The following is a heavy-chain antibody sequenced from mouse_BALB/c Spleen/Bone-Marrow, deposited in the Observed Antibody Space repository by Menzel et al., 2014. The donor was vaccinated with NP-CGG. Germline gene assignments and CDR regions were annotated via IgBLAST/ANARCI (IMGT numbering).Heavy chain of an antibody. J-gene: IGHJ3*01. CDR3: ASFYGRFAY. D-gene: IGHD1-1*02. V-gene: IGHV1-9*01. Sequence: LVESGAELMKPGASVKISCKATGYSFSSYWIEWVKQRPGHGLEWIGEILPGSGSTNYNEKFKGKATFTAGTSSNTAYMQLSSLTSEDSTVYYCASFYGRFAYWGQGTLVTVSA. CDR2: ILPGSGST. CDR1: GYSFSSYW.